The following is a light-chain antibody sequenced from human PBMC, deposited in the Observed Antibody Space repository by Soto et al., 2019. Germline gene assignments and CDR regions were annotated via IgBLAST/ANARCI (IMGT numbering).Light chain of an antibody. J-gene: IGKJ5*01. Sequence: DIVLTQSPDSLTVSLGERATINCKSSQSVLQSSNNKNYLAWYQQKPGQPPKLLIYWASTRESGVPNRFSGSGSGTDFPLTISSLQAEDVAVYYCQHYYDVPLTFGQGTRLEIK. CDR3: QHYYDVPLT. V-gene: IGKV4-1*01. CDR2: WAS. CDR1: QSVLQSSNNKNY.